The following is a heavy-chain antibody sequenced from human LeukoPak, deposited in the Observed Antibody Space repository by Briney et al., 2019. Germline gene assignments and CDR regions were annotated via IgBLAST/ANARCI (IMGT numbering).Heavy chain of an antibody. D-gene: IGHD1-26*01. V-gene: IGHV4-34*01. J-gene: IGHJ4*02. CDR1: GGSFSGYY. CDR2: INHSGST. CDR3: ARGSIVGAYSEF. Sequence: SENLSLTCAVYGGSFSGYYWSWIRQPPGKGLEWIGEINHSGSTNYNPSLKSRVTILVDTSKNQFSLKLSSVTAADTAVYYCARGSIVGAYSEFWGQGTLVTVSS.